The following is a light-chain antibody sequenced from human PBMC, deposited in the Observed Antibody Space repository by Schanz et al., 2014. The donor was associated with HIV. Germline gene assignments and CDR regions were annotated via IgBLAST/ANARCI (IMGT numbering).Light chain of an antibody. CDR3: QQYNDRSYT. CDR2: EAS. J-gene: IGKJ2*01. V-gene: IGKV1-5*03. Sequence: DIHMTQSPSALSASVGDRVTITCRASQSISSWLAWYQQRPGKAPNLLIYEASTLETGVPSRFSGSGSGTEFTLAISSLQPEDFATYYCQQYNDRSYTFGQGTKLEIK. CDR1: QSISSW.